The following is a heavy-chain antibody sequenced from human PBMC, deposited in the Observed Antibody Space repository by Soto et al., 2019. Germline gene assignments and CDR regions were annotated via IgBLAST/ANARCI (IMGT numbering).Heavy chain of an antibody. CDR1: GFTFSSYS. D-gene: IGHD1-26*01. V-gene: IGHV3-48*04. CDR2: ISSSSSTI. CDR3: ARGSAFIGLDY. J-gene: IGHJ4*02. Sequence: GGSLRLSCAASGFTFSSYSMNWVRQAPGKGLEWVSYISSSSSTIYDTDSVKGRFTISRDNTKDSLYLQMNSLRAEDTAIYYCARGSAFIGLDYWGQGTPVTVSS.